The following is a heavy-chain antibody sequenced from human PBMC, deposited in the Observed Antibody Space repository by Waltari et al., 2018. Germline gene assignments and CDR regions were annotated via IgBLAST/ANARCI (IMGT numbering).Heavy chain of an antibody. J-gene: IGHJ3*02. CDR1: GGSFSSGTYS. Sequence: QLQLQESGSGLVKPSQTLSLICAVSGGSFSSGTYSWSWIRPTPGKGLEWIGYIYYGGSTYYNPSLKSRVTISVDRSKNQFSLRLSSVTAADTAVYYCARGRSKYDILTGYYLNAFDIWGQGTLVTVSS. CDR2: IYYGGST. V-gene: IGHV4-30-2*01. CDR3: ARGRSKYDILTGYYLNAFDI. D-gene: IGHD3-9*01.